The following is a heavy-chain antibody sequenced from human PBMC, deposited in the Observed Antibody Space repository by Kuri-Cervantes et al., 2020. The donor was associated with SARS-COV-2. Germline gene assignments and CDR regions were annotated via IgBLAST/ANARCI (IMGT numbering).Heavy chain of an antibody. CDR2: ISYDGSNK. V-gene: IGHV3-30*18. CDR3: AKPYGDYFGPNDY. CDR1: GFTFSSYG. J-gene: IGHJ4*02. D-gene: IGHD4-17*01. Sequence: GGSLRLSCAASGFTFSSYGMHWVRQAPGKGLEWVAVISYDGSNKYYADSVKGRFTISRDNSKNTLYLQMNSLRAEDTAVYYCAKPYGDYFGPNDYWGQGTLVTGSS.